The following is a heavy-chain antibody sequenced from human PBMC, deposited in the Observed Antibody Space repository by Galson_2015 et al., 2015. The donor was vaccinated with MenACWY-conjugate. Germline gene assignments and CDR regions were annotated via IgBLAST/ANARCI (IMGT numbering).Heavy chain of an antibody. CDR2: TYYRSKWYN. CDR1: GDSDSSNSAA. Sequence: CAISGDSDSSNSAAWNWIRQSPSRGLEWLGRTYYRSKWYNDYAVSVKSRITINPDTSKNQFSLQLNSVTPDDTAVYYCARDPGSGKYNWFDPWGQGTLVTVSS. J-gene: IGHJ5*02. D-gene: IGHD3-10*01. V-gene: IGHV6-1*01. CDR3: ARDPGSGKYNWFDP.